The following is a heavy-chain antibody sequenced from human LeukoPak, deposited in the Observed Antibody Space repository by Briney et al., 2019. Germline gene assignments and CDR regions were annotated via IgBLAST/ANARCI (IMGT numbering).Heavy chain of an antibody. D-gene: IGHD7-27*01. CDR1: GFIFTSYG. V-gene: IGHV3-30*18. CDR3: AKVHMPHWGTGYFDY. CDR2: ISYDGSAK. Sequence: GGSLRLSCTASGFIFTSYGMHWVRQAPGKGLEWVAGISYDGSAKWYEDSVKGRFTISRDNSKNTVYLQMNSLRAEDTAVYFCAKVHMPHWGTGYFDYWGQGTLVTVSS. J-gene: IGHJ4*02.